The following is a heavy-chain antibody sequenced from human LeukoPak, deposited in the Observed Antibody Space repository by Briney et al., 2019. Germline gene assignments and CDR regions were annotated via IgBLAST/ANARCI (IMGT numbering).Heavy chain of an antibody. CDR3: ARSRGRAVLGSRKYFDY. J-gene: IGHJ4*02. Sequence: PSETLSLTCTVSGGSISSSSYYWGWIRQPPGKGLEWIGSIYYSGSTYYNPSLKSRVTISVDTSKNQFSLKLSSVTAADTAVYYCARSRGRAVLGSRKYFDYWGQGTLVTVSS. CDR2: IYYSGST. D-gene: IGHD3-16*01. CDR1: GGSISSSSYY. V-gene: IGHV4-39*01.